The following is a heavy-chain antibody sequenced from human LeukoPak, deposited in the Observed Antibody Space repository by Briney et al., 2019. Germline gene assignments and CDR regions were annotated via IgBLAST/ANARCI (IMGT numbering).Heavy chain of an antibody. Sequence: GASVKVSCKASGYTFIGYYMHWVRQAPGQGLEWMGRINPNSCGTNYAQKFQGRVTMTRDTSISTAYMELSRLRSDDTAVYYCARGDWTVTTDACEIWGQGTMVTVSS. J-gene: IGHJ3*02. CDR3: ARGDWTVTTDACEI. CDR1: GYTFIGYY. V-gene: IGHV1-2*06. CDR2: INPNSCGT. D-gene: IGHD4-17*01.